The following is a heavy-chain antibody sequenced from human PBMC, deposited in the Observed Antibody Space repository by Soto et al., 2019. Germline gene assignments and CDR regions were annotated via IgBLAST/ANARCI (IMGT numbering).Heavy chain of an antibody. V-gene: IGHV1-18*01. CDR3: AREYCGGDCYSRFNWFDP. CDR2: ISAYNGNT. D-gene: IGHD2-21*02. J-gene: IGHJ5*02. Sequence: QVPLVQSGAEVKKPGASVKVSCKASGYTFTSYGISWVRQAPGQGLEWMGWISAYNGNTNYAQKLQGRVTMTTDTSTSTAYMELRSLRSDDTAVYYCAREYCGGDCYSRFNWFDPWGQGTLVTVSS. CDR1: GYTFTSYG.